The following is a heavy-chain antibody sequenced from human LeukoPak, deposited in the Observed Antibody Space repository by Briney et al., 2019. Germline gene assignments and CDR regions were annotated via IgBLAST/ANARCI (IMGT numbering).Heavy chain of an antibody. D-gene: IGHD3-22*01. Sequence: ASVKVSCKASGYTFTSYYMHWVRQAPGQGLEWMGIINPSGGSTSYAQKFQGRVTMTRDMSTSTVYMELSSLRSEDTAVYYCARDRHYYDSSDSKGVMGNWGQGTLVTVSS. CDR1: GYTFTSYY. J-gene: IGHJ4*02. V-gene: IGHV1-46*01. CDR3: ARDRHYYDSSDSKGVMGN. CDR2: INPSGGST.